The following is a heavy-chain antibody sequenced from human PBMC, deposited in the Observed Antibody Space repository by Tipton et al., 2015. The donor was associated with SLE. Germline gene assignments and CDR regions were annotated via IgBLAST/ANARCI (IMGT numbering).Heavy chain of an antibody. Sequence: TLSLTCTVSGGSISSYYWSWIRQPPGKGLEWIGYIYYSGTTYFNPSLKSRVTISIDTSTNQFSLKLSSVTAADTAVYYCARDGIAVSGRGYFDCWGQGILVTVSS. J-gene: IGHJ4*02. CDR2: IYYSGTT. CDR1: GGSISSYY. V-gene: IGHV4-59*12. D-gene: IGHD6-19*01. CDR3: ARDGIAVSGRGYFDC.